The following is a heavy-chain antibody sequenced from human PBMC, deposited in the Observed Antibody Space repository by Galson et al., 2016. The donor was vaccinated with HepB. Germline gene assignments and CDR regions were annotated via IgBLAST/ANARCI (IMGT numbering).Heavy chain of an antibody. CDR2: LSSSSEHI. J-gene: IGHJ4*02. V-gene: IGHV3-21*01. CDR3: ARDLSGPDY. CDR1: GFTFSGYS. Sequence: SLRLSCAASGFTFSGYSMNWVASLSSSSEHILYADSVRGRFAISRDNAENMLYLQMDSLRADDTAVYYCARDLSGPDYWGQGTLVTVSS.